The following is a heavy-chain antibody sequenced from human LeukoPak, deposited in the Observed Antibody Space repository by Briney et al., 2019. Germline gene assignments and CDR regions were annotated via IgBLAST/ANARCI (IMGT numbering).Heavy chain of an antibody. CDR2: ISSSSSTI. D-gene: IGHD5-12*01. CDR1: GFTFSSYS. Sequence: GRSLRLSCAASGFTFSSYSMNWVRQAPGKGLEWVSYISSSSSTIYYADSVKGRFTISRDNAKNSLYLQMNSLRDEDTAVYYCARDSIEYPMATRRYYYYGMGVWGQGTTVTVSS. CDR3: ARDSIEYPMATRRYYYYGMGV. V-gene: IGHV3-48*02. J-gene: IGHJ6*02.